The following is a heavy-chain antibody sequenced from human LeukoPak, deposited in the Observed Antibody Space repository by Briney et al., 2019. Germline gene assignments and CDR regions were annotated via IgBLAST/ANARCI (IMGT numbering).Heavy chain of an antibody. V-gene: IGHV3-53*01. CDR2: IYSGGST. Sequence: GGSLRLSCAASGFTVSSNYMSRVRQAPGKGLEWVSVIYSGGSTYYSDSVKGRFIISRDNSKNTLYLQMNSLRAEDTAVYYCARRLIGAVSGSYWDYWGQGTLVTVSS. CDR1: GFTVSSNY. J-gene: IGHJ4*02. D-gene: IGHD1-26*01. CDR3: ARRLIGAVSGSYWDY.